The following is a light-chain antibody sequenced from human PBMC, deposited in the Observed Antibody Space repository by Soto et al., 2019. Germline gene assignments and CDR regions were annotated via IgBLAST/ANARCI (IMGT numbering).Light chain of an antibody. CDR1: KSVGSD. Sequence: EIVMTQSPAALSVSPGERATLSCRASKSVGSDLAWYQQKPGQAPRLLIYGASTRATGIPVRFSGSGSGTEFTLSISSLQSEDFAVYYCQQYDDWPLTFGGGTKVEIK. CDR3: QQYDDWPLT. J-gene: IGKJ4*01. V-gene: IGKV3-15*01. CDR2: GAS.